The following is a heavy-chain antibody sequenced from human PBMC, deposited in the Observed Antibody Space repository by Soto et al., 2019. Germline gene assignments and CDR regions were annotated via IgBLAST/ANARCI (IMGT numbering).Heavy chain of an antibody. CDR3: ARVCRESTSGYVVGAFDI. V-gene: IGHV4-59*01. CDR1: GGSISSYY. CDR2: IYYSGST. D-gene: IGHD2-2*01. J-gene: IGHJ3*02. Sequence: QVQLQESGPGLVKPSETLSLTCTVSGGSISSYYRSWIRQPPGKGLEWIGYIYYSGSTNYNPYIKSLVTISVDTSKNQFSMKLSSVTAADTAVYYWARVCRESTSGYVVGAFDIWGQGTMVTVSS.